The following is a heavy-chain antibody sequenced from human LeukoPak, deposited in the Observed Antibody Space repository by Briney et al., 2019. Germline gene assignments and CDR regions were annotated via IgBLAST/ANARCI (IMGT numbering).Heavy chain of an antibody. V-gene: IGHV3-53*01. D-gene: IGHD6-13*01. CDR3: ARDAPQVPAAGVLAS. CDR2: MYSGGDT. CDR1: GFTVSDNY. Sequence: GGSLRLSCAASGFTVSDNYMSWVRQAPGKGLERVSVMYSGGDTYYANSVKGRFTFSRDISKNTLYLQMNDLRTEDTAMYYCARDAPQVPAAGVLASWGQGTLVIVSS. J-gene: IGHJ5*02.